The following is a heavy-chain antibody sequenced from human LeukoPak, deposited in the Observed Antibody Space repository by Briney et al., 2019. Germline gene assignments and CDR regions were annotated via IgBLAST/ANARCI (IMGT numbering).Heavy chain of an antibody. Sequence: PSETLSLTCTVSGGSISSYYWSWIRQPPGKGLEWIGYIYYSGSTNYNPSLKSRVTISVDTSKNQFSLKLSSVTAADTAVYYCARVIGIRGPSFGGSKNWFDPWGQGTLVTVSS. CDR2: IYYSGST. CDR1: GGSISSYY. J-gene: IGHJ5*02. D-gene: IGHD3-10*01. V-gene: IGHV4-59*01. CDR3: ARVIGIRGPSFGGSKNWFDP.